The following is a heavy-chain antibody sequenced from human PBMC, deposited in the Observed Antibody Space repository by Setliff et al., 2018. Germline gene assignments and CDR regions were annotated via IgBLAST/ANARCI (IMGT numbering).Heavy chain of an antibody. D-gene: IGHD2-8*01. CDR3: GTNSDSMHYIDF. V-gene: IGHV3-7*01. CDR1: GFTFTNYA. CDR2: IKQDGSEK. J-gene: IGHJ4*02. Sequence: GGSLRLSCAASGFTFTNYAMTWVRQAPGKGLEWVANIKQDGSEKYYVDSVKGRFTISRDSTKNTLSLQMNSLRVEDTAFYYCGTNSDSMHYIDFWGQGTLVTVSS.